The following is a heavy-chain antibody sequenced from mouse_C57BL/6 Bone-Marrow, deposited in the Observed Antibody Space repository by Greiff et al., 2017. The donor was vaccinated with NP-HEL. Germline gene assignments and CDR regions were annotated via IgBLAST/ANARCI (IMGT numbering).Heavy chain of an antibody. D-gene: IGHD1-1*01. J-gene: IGHJ4*01. Sequence: QVQLQQPGAELVKPGASVKLSCKASGYTFTSYWMHWVKQRPGQGLEWIGMIHPNSGSTNYNEKFKSKATLTVDKSSSTAYMQLSSLTSEDSAVYYCARCPEYYGSSSYAMDYWGQGTSVTVSS. CDR2: IHPNSGST. CDR3: ARCPEYYGSSSYAMDY. CDR1: GYTFTSYW. V-gene: IGHV1-64*01.